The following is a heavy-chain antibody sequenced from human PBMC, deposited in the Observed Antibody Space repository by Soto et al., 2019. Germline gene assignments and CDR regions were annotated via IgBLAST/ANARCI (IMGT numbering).Heavy chain of an antibody. CDR1: GGSVSSGSYY. CDR2: INHSGST. D-gene: IGHD6-13*01. V-gene: IGHV4-61*01. CDR3: ASHGVAQLRAY. J-gene: IGHJ4*02. Sequence: SETLSLTCTVSGGSVSSGSYYWSWIRQPPGKGLEWIGDINHSGSTNYNPSLKSRVTISVDTSKNQFSLKLSSVTAADTAVYYCASHGVAQLRAYWGQGTLVTVSS.